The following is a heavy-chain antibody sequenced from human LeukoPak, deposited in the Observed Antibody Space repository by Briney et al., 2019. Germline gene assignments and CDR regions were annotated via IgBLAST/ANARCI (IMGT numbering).Heavy chain of an antibody. Sequence: SETLSLTCTVSGGSISSSSYYWGWIRQPPGKGLEWIGSIYYSGSTYYNPSLKSRVTISVDTSKNQFSLKLSSVTAADTAVYYCARSMIVVGYFDYWGQGTLVTVSS. CDR2: IYYSGST. V-gene: IGHV4-39*07. D-gene: IGHD3-22*01. CDR3: ARSMIVVGYFDY. J-gene: IGHJ4*02. CDR1: GGSISSSSYY.